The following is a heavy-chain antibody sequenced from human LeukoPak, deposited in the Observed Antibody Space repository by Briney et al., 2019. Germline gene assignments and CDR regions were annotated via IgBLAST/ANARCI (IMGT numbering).Heavy chain of an antibody. D-gene: IGHD6-19*01. CDR1: VYTSTVYY. CDR2: INANRVGT. Sequence: ASLKVSCKASVYTSTVYYIHWVRQAPGQGVEWMGWINANRVGTNYAQKFQGRVTMTRETPLSTAYMEMCRARSDGTAVYYCARERNPGKAVAGGGGRDYYFIDVWGKGTTVTVSS. V-gene: IGHV1-2*02. J-gene: IGHJ6*03. CDR3: ARERNPGKAVAGGGGRDYYFIDV.